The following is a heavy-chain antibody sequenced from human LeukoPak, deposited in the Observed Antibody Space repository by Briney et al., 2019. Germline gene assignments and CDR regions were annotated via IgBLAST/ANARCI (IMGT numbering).Heavy chain of an antibody. V-gene: IGHV4-59*12. D-gene: IGHD6-19*01. Sequence: SETLSLTCTVSGGSISSYYWSWIRQPPGKGLEWIGYIYHSGSTYYNPSLKSRVTISVDRSKNQFSLKLSSVTAADTAVYYCARERRHPYSSGWSYYYYMDVWGKGTTVTVSS. CDR1: GGSISSYY. J-gene: IGHJ6*03. CDR3: ARERRHPYSSGWSYYYYMDV. CDR2: IYHSGST.